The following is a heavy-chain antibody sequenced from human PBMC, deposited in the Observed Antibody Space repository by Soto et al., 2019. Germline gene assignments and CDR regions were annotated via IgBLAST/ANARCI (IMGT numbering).Heavy chain of an antibody. V-gene: IGHV3-53*01. CDR1: GFIVSSNY. Sequence: TGGSLRLSCAASGFIVSSNYMSWVRQAPGKGLEWVSVIYSGGSTYYADSVKGRFTISRDNSKNTLYLQMNSLRAEDTAVYYCARHYYDNSGYYLAFDIWGQGTMVTVSS. CDR2: IYSGGST. D-gene: IGHD3-22*01. CDR3: ARHYYDNSGYYLAFDI. J-gene: IGHJ3*02.